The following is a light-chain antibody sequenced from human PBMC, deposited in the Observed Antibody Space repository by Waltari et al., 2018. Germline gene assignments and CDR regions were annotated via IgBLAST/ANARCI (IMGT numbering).Light chain of an antibody. CDR1: QSLLYSSNNKNY. J-gene: IGKJ4*01. CDR3: QQYYTSPLT. CDR2: WAS. V-gene: IGKV4-1*01. Sequence: DIVMTQFPDSLAVSLGERATIDCKSSQSLLYSSNNKNYLAWYQQKPGKPPKLLIYWASTRESGVPDRFSGSGSVTDFTLTIGSLQAEDVAVYFCQQYYTSPLTFGGGTKVEIK.